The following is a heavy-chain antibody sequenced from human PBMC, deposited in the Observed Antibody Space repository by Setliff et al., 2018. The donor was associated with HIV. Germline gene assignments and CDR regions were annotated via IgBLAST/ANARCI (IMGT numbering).Heavy chain of an antibody. Sequence: ASVKVSCKASGGTFSSYAISWVRQAPGQGLEWMGGIIPIFGTANYAQKFQGRVTITADESTSTAYMELSSLRSEDTALYYCAGANYGDYAIGPDYYYYGMDVWGQGTTVTVSS. J-gene: IGHJ6*02. CDR2: IIPIFGTA. CDR3: AGANYGDYAIGPDYYYYGMDV. V-gene: IGHV1-69*13. D-gene: IGHD4-17*01. CDR1: GGTFSSYA.